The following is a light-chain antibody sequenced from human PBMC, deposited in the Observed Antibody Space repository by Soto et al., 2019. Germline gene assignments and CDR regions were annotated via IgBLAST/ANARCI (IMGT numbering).Light chain of an antibody. CDR3: QQFDRFPIT. CDR2: DAS. CDR1: QSISTY. V-gene: IGKV1-33*01. J-gene: IGKJ5*01. Sequence: DIQMTQSPSSLSASVGNRVTITCRASQSISTYLNWYQKKPGKAPNLLIYDASRLQSGVPSRFSGSGSGTHFSLTISSLQPEDIATYYCQQFDRFPITFGQGTRLEIK.